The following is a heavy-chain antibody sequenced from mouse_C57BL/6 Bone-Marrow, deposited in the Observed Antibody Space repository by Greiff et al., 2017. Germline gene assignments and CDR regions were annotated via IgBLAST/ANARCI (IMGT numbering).Heavy chain of an antibody. CDR1: GFTFSSYG. Sequence: EVKLMESGGDLVKPGGSLKLSCAASGFTFSSYGMSWVRQTPDKRLEWVATISSGGNYTYYPDSVKGRFTISRDNAKSTLYLQMSRLKSEDTAMYYCARHCYGSRYYFDYWGQGTTLTVSS. CDR3: ARHCYGSRYYFDY. CDR2: ISSGGNYT. V-gene: IGHV5-6*01. J-gene: IGHJ2*01. D-gene: IGHD1-1*01.